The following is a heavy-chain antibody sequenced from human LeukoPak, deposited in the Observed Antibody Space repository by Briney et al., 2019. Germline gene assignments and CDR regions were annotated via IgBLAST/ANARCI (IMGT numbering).Heavy chain of an antibody. CDR3: ARVGDHYHWYLDL. D-gene: IGHD3-10*01. Sequence: GGSLRLPCEASGFSVSTKYMNWVRQAPGKGLGWVSIFYSGGTTFYADSVKGRFTVSRDSSKNTLYLHINNLRAEDTAVYYCARVGDHYHWYLDLWGRGALVTASS. J-gene: IGHJ2*01. CDR1: GFSVSTKY. V-gene: IGHV3-53*01. CDR2: FYSGGTT.